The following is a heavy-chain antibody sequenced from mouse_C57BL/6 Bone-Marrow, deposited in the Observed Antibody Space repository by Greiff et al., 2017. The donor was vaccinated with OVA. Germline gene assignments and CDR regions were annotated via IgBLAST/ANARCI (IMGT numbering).Heavy chain of an antibody. D-gene: IGHD2-4*01. CDR2: IYPGSGST. Sequence: VQLQQPGAELVKPGASVKMSCKASGYTFTSYWITWVKQRPGQGLEWIGDIYPGSGSTNYNEKFKSKATLPVDQSSSTASMQLSSLTSDDSAVYYCARALYDYDGRYYAMDYWGQGTSVTVSS. CDR3: ARALYDYDGRYYAMDY. CDR1: GYTFTSYW. V-gene: IGHV1-55*01. J-gene: IGHJ4*01.